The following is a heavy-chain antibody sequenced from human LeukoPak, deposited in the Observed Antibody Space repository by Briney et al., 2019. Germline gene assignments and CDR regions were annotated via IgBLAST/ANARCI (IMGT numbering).Heavy chain of an antibody. Sequence: GGSLRLSCAAYGFTFSSYSMNWVRQAPGKGLEWVSYTSSSSSTIYYADSVKGRFTISRDNAKNSLYLQMNSLRAEDTAVYYCAKDIVVVTATSYYFDYWGQGTLVTVSS. V-gene: IGHV3-48*04. J-gene: IGHJ4*02. D-gene: IGHD2-21*02. CDR3: AKDIVVVTATSYYFDY. CDR1: GFTFSSYS. CDR2: TSSSSSTI.